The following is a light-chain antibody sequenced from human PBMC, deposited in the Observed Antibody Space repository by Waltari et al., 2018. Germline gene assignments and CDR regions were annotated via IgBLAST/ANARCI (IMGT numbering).Light chain of an antibody. CDR3: QQYYTSPCT. Sequence: DIVMTQSPDSLAVSLGERATINCKSSQSLLYRSKNKNNLAWYQQKPGQPPKLLIYWASTRESGVPDRFSGSGSGTDFTRTISSLQAEDVAVYYCQQYYTSPCTFGPGTKVDIK. CDR2: WAS. J-gene: IGKJ3*01. CDR1: QSLLYRSKNKNN. V-gene: IGKV4-1*01.